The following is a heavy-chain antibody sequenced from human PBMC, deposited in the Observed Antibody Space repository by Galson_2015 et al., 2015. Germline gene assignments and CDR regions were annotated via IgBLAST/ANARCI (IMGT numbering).Heavy chain of an antibody. Sequence: SLRLSCAASGFTFSSYAMSWVRQAPGKGLEWVSAISGSGGSTYYADSVKGRFTISRDNSKNTLYLQMNSLRAEDTAVYYCAKGTYYYGSGSFYYFDYWGQGTLVTVSS. CDR1: GFTFSSYA. V-gene: IGHV3-23*01. CDR2: ISGSGGST. D-gene: IGHD3-10*01. CDR3: AKGTYYYGSGSFYYFDY. J-gene: IGHJ4*02.